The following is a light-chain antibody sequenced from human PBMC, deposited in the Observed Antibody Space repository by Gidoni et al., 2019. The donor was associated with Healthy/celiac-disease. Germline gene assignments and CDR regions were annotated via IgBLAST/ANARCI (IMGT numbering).Light chain of an antibody. CDR1: QSVSSY. J-gene: IGKJ4*01. CDR2: DAS. V-gene: IGKV3-11*01. Sequence: EIVLTQSPATLSLSPGERATLSCRASQSVSSYLAWYQQKPGQAPRLLIYDASNRATGIPARFSGSGSGTDFTITISSLEPEEFAVYYCQQRSNWPPGTFXGXTKVEIK. CDR3: QQRSNWPPGT.